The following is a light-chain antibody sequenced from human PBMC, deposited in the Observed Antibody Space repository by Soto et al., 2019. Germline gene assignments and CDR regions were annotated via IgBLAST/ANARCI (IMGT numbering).Light chain of an antibody. V-gene: IGKV3-15*01. CDR3: QQYNNWPQA. J-gene: IGKJ2*01. CDR1: QSVSSN. CDR2: GAS. Sequence: EIVMTQYPGTLSVSPGVRATLSCRSSQSVSSNLAWYQQKPGQAPRLLIYGASTRATGIPARFSGGGSGTEFTLTISSPQSEDSAVYYCQQYNNWPQAFGQGTKLEIK.